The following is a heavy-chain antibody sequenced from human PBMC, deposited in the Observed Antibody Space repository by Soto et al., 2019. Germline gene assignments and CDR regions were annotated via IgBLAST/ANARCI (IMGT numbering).Heavy chain of an antibody. CDR2: IIPIFGTA. J-gene: IGHJ4*02. CDR1: GGTFSSYA. V-gene: IGHV1-69*06. Sequence: QVQLVQSWAEVKKPGSSVKVSCKASGGTFSSYAISWVRQAPGQGLEWMGGIIPIFGTANYAQKFQGRVTITADKSTSTAYMELSSLRSEDTAVYYCARAYCSGGSCYAGWLDYWGQGTLVTVSS. CDR3: ARAYCSGGSCYAGWLDY. D-gene: IGHD2-15*01.